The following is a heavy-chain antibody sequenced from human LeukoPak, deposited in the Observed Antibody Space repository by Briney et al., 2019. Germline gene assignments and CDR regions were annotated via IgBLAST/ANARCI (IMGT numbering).Heavy chain of an antibody. D-gene: IGHD4/OR15-4a*01. CDR3: ARTPLVITAKGFFDY. Sequence: SGPTLVNPTQTLTLTCTFSGFSLNTRGVVVAWIRQPPGKALEWLALIYWDNDDRYSPSLKSRLTISKDASKNQVVLTMTNMDPVDTATYFCARTPLVITAKGFFDYWGQGTLVTVSS. CDR2: IYWDNDD. J-gene: IGHJ4*02. V-gene: IGHV2-5*02. CDR1: GFSLNTRGVV.